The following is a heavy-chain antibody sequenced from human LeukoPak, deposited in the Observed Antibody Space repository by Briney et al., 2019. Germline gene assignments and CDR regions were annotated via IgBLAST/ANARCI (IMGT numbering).Heavy chain of an antibody. CDR3: ARGQYYDFWSGYITEYYYYYMDV. D-gene: IGHD3-3*01. V-gene: IGHV3-21*01. CDR1: GFTFSSYN. J-gene: IGHJ6*03. Sequence: GGSLRLSCAASGFTFSSYNMNWVRQAPGKGLEWVSSITSGSSYIYYADSVKGRFTISRDNAKNSLYLQMNSLRAEDTAVYYCARGQYYDFWSGYITEYYYYYMDVWGKGTTVTVSS. CDR2: ITSGSSYI.